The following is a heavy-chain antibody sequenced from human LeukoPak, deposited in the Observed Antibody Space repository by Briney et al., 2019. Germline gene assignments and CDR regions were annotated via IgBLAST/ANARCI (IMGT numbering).Heavy chain of an antibody. D-gene: IGHD6-19*01. V-gene: IGHV3-7*01. Sequence: GGSLRLSCAASGFTFNIYWMSWVRQAPGKGLEWVANIKEDETEKYYIDSVRGRFTISRDNAKKSLYLQMNSLRDEDTAVYYCAREKYSSGPFDYWGQGTLVTVSS. CDR3: AREKYSSGPFDY. CDR2: IKEDETEK. J-gene: IGHJ4*02. CDR1: GFTFNIYW.